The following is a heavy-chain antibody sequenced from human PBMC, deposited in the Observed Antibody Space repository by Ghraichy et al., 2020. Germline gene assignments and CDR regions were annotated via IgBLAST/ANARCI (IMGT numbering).Heavy chain of an antibody. CDR1: GGSVSSGSYY. V-gene: IGHV4-61*01. Sequence: SETLSLTCTVSGGSVSSGSYYWSWIRQPPGKGLEWIGYIYYSGSTNYNPSLKSRVTISVDASKNQFSLKLSSVTAADTAVYYCASKGSGSYPYYYYYGMDVWGQGTTVTVSS. J-gene: IGHJ6*02. CDR2: IYYSGST. D-gene: IGHD1-26*01. CDR3: ASKGSGSYPYYYYYGMDV.